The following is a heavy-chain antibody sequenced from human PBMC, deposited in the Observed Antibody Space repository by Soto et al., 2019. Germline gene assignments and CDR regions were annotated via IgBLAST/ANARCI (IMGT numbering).Heavy chain of an antibody. CDR2: IIPILGIA. Sequence: QVQLVQSGAEVKKPGSSVKVSCKASGGTFSSYTISWVRQAPGQGLEWMGRIIPILGIANYAQKFQGRVTITADKSTSTAYMGLSSLRSEDTAVYYCAYYANYDFWSGYRFDYWGQGTLVTVSS. CDR1: GGTFSSYT. J-gene: IGHJ4*02. CDR3: AYYANYDFWSGYRFDY. V-gene: IGHV1-69*02. D-gene: IGHD3-3*01.